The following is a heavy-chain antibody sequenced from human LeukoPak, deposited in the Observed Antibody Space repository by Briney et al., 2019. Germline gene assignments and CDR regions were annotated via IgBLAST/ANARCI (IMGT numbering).Heavy chain of an antibody. Sequence: GSSVKVSCKASGGTFSSYTINWVRQAPGQGLEWMGGIIPVFGTANYVQKFQGRVTITADESTSTAYMELSSLRSEDTAVYYCASYSGSWGNAGTFDLWGRGTLVTVSS. CDR3: ASYSGSWGNAGTFDL. CDR1: GGTFSSYT. D-gene: IGHD6-13*01. V-gene: IGHV1-69*01. J-gene: IGHJ2*01. CDR2: IIPVFGTA.